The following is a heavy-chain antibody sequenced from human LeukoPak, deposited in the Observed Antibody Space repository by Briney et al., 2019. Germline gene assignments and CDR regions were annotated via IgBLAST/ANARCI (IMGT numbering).Heavy chain of an antibody. CDR2: IYYSGST. D-gene: IGHD6-19*01. CDR3: AREFGVAGYDY. V-gene: IGHV4-61*01. J-gene: IGHJ4*02. CDR1: GGSVSSGSYY. Sequence: KPSETLSLTCTVSGGSVSSGSYYWSWIRQPPGKGLEWIGYIYYSGSTNYNPSLKSRVTISVDTSKNQFSLKLSSVTAADTAVYYCAREFGVAGYDYWGQGTLVTVSS.